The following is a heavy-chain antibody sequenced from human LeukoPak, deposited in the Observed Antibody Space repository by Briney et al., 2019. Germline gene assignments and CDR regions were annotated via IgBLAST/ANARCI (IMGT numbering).Heavy chain of an antibody. CDR2: LGRVTNNM. J-gene: IGHJ4*02. Sequence: GGSLRLSCAASGFSFSVYTMNWVRQAPGKGLEWMSFLGRVTNNMYYADSVKGRFTISRDNAKNSLYLQMSSLRAEDTAVYYCVRDRDWAFDYWGQGTLVSVSS. CDR1: GFSFSVYT. V-gene: IGHV3-48*01. CDR3: VRDRDWAFDY. D-gene: IGHD3/OR15-3a*01.